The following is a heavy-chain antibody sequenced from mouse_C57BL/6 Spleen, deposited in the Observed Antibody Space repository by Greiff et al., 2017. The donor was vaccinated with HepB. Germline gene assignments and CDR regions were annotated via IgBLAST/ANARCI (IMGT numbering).Heavy chain of an antibody. D-gene: IGHD1-1*01. V-gene: IGHV5-17*01. Sequence: EVMLVESGGGLVKPGGSLKLSCAASGFTFSDYGMHWVRQAPEKGLEWVAYISSGSSTIYYADTVKGRFTISRDNAKNTLFLQMTSLRSEDTAMYYCARQEDYYGSSYDFDYWGQGTTLTVSS. CDR3: ARQEDYYGSSYDFDY. J-gene: IGHJ2*01. CDR1: GFTFSDYG. CDR2: ISSGSSTI.